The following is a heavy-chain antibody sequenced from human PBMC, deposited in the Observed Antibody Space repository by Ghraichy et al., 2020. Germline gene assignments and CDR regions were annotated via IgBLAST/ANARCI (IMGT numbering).Heavy chain of an antibody. CDR3: SKYLSGRDDC. Sequence: SCAASGYTFNRYWMHWVRQVPGKGPVWFSRINEDGRITNYADSVKGRFTIFRDNAKNTLYPQMNRLRAEDTALYYCSKYLSGRDDCWGRGTLVTVSS. D-gene: IGHD5-12*01. J-gene: IGHJ4*02. V-gene: IGHV3-74*01. CDR1: GYTFNRYW. CDR2: INEDGRIT.